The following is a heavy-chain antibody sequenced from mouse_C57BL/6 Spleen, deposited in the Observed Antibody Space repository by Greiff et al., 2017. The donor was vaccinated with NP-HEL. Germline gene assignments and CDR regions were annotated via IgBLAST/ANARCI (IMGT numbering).Heavy chain of an antibody. CDR1: GYTFTNYW. CDR2: IYPGGGYT. J-gene: IGHJ4*01. CDR3: ARSDYYGSSYSYYAMDY. Sequence: QVQLQQSGAELVRPGTSVKMSCKASGYTFTNYWIGWAKQRPGHGLEWIGDIYPGGGYTNYNEKFKGKATLTADKSSSTAYMQFSSLTSEDSAIYYCARSDYYGSSYSYYAMDYWGQGTSVTVSS. D-gene: IGHD1-1*01. V-gene: IGHV1-63*01.